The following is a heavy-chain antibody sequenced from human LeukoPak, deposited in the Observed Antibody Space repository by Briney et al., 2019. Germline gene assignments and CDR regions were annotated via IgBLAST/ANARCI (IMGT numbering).Heavy chain of an antibody. D-gene: IGHD6-25*01. V-gene: IGHV4-59*01. J-gene: IGHJ3*01. CDR2: IYYTGST. Sequence: SETLSLTCTVSGGSISSYYWSWIRQPPGKGLEWIGNIYYTGSTNYNPSLRSRVTISVDTSKNQFSLRLSSVTAADTAVYYCARPYSSGWRGAFDVWGQGTMVTVSS. CDR1: GGSISSYY. CDR3: ARPYSSGWRGAFDV.